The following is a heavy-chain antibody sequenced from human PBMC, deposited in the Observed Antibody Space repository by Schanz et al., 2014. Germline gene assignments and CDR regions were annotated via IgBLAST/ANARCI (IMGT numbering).Heavy chain of an antibody. CDR1: GFIFGSSV. CDR3: AKIERNED. D-gene: IGHD1-1*01. V-gene: IGHV3-23*01. CDR2: ITGASDHI. Sequence: EVQLLESGGGLIQPGGSLRLSCAASGFIFGSSVMAWVRQAPGKGLEWVSGITGASDHIDYAESVRGRFTISRDNSKTTVYLQMNSLRAEDTAVYFCAKIERNEDWGRGTLVTVSS. J-gene: IGHJ2*01.